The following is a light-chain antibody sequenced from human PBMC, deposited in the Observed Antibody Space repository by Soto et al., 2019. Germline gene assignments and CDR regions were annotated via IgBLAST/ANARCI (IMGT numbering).Light chain of an antibody. V-gene: IGKV1-39*01. Sequence: DIQSSQSPSSLPASVGDRITITCRASQSISTYLNWYQQKPGEAPTLLVYDSSTLQSGVPSRFSGSGFGAEFTLTVSSHLPVEVATSYCRQSYSKTPWTFGRGTKVDIK. J-gene: IGKJ1*01. CDR2: DSS. CDR3: RQSYSKTPWT. CDR1: QSISTY.